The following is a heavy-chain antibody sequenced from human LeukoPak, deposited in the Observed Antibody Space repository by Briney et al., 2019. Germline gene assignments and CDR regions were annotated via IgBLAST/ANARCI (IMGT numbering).Heavy chain of an antibody. J-gene: IGHJ4*02. CDR1: GFTFSIYE. CDR3: AKGSITGTYFDL. V-gene: IGHV3-23*01. CDR2: ISGSGGST. D-gene: IGHD1-20*01. Sequence: GGSLRLFCAASGFTFSIYEMNWVRQAPGKGLEWVSVISGSGGSTYYADSVKGRFTISRDTYKNTLYMQMNSLRAEDTAVYYCAKGSITGTYFDLWGQGTLVTVSS.